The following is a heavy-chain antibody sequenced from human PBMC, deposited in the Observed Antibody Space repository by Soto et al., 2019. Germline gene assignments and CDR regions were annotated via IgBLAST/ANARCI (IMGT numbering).Heavy chain of an antibody. CDR3: VKGWKDF. J-gene: IGHJ4*02. CDR2: IKSTKDGGAR. D-gene: IGHD1-1*01. CDR1: GFMFSSAW. Sequence: VGSLRLSCVTSGFMFSSAWMSWVRQAPGKGLEWVARIKSTKDGGARDYAAPVNGRFSISRDDSKSTVYLQMNSLRVEDTALYYCVKGWKDFWGEGTLVTGAS. V-gene: IGHV3-15*01.